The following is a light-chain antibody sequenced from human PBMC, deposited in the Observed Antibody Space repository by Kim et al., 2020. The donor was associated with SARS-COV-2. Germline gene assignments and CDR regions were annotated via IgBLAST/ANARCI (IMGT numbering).Light chain of an antibody. Sequence: EIVLTQSPGTLSLSPGERATLSCRASQSVSSSYLAWYQQKPGQASRLLIYGASSRATGIPDRFSGSGSGTDFTLTISRLEPEDFAVYYCQQYGSSPTFGQGTKLEI. CDR3: QQYGSSPT. CDR2: GAS. J-gene: IGKJ2*01. CDR1: QSVSSSY. V-gene: IGKV3-20*01.